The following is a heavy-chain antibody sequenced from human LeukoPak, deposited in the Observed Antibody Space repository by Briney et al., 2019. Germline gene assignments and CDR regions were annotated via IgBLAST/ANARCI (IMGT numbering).Heavy chain of an antibody. CDR1: GYTFTSYG. D-gene: IGHD6-13*01. CDR3: ARAGQKLPSSSWYGDFYY. V-gene: IGHV1-18*01. Sequence: ASVKVSANASGYTFTSYGIIEVRQAPGQGLEWMGWISGYNGNTNYAQKLQGRVTMTTDTSTSTGYMELRSLRSDDTAVYYCARAGQKLPSSSWYGDFYYWGQGTLLSVSS. CDR2: ISGYNGNT. J-gene: IGHJ4*02.